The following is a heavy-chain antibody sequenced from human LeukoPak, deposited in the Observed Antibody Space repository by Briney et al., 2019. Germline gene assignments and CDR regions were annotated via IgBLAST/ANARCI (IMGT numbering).Heavy chain of an antibody. CDR2: XSAXXGNX. CDR3: ARDRIAVAGTGFDP. CDR1: GYTFTXXG. V-gene: IGHV1-18*01. Sequence: ASVKVSCKASGYTFTXXGISWVRQAPGQGXEXXXWXSAXXGNXXXXXXXXXXXXMTTDTSTSTAYMELRSLRSDDTAVYYRARDRIAVAGTGFDPWGQGTLVTVSS. D-gene: IGHD6-19*01. J-gene: IGHJ5*02.